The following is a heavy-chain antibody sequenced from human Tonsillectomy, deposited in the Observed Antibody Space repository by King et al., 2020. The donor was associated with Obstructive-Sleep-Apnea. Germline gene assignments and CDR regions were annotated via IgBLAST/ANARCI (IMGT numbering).Heavy chain of an antibody. CDR2: INHSGST. V-gene: IGHV4-34*01. Sequence: VQLPQWGAGLLKPSETLSLTCAVYGGSFSGYYWSWIRQPPGKGLEWIGEINHSGSTNYNPSLTSRVTISVDTSKNQFSLKLSSVTAADTAVYYCARSPQLLRYGMDVWGQGTTVTVSS. J-gene: IGHJ6*02. CDR3: ARSPQLLRYGMDV. CDR1: GGSFSGYY. D-gene: IGHD5-24*01.